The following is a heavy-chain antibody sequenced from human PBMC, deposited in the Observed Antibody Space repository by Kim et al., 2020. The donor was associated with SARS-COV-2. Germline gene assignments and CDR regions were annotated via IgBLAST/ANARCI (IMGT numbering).Heavy chain of an antibody. CDR1: GFTFSSYA. D-gene: IGHD3-3*01. V-gene: IGHV3-23*01. Sequence: GGSLRLSCAASGFTFSSYAMSWVRQAPGKGLEWVSAISGSGGSTYYADSVKGRFTISRDNSKNTLYLQMNSLGAEDTTVYYCAKLLPILEWLLGYLVNYGMDVWGQGTTVTVSS. CDR2: ISGSGGST. J-gene: IGHJ6*02. CDR3: AKLLPILEWLLGYLVNYGMDV.